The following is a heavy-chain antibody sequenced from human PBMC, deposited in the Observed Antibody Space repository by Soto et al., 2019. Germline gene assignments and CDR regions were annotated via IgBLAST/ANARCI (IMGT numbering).Heavy chain of an antibody. CDR2: IYYSGST. V-gene: IGHV4-30-4*01. D-gene: IGHD3-22*01. CDR3: ARGPTYYYDSSGYSRPLPD. CDR1: GGSISDNDYY. J-gene: IGHJ4*02. Sequence: SETLSLTCTVSGGSISDNDYYWSWIRQPPGNGLEWIGYIYYSGSTYYNPSLKSRVTISVDTSKNQFSLKLSSVTAADTAVYYCARGPTYYYDSSGYSRPLPDWGQGTLVTVSS.